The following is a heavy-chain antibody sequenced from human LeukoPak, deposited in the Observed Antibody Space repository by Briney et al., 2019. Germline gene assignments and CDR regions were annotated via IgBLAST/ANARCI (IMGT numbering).Heavy chain of an antibody. D-gene: IGHD6-13*01. J-gene: IGHJ4*02. V-gene: IGHV3-23*01. Sequence: GGSLRLSCAASGFTFSSYAMSWVRQAPGKGLEWVSAISGSGGSTYYADSVKGRFTISRDNSKNTLYLQMNSLRAEDTAVYYCAKDQAAAAGTKTITGDFDYWGQGTLVTVSS. CDR3: AKDQAAAAGTKTITGDFDY. CDR1: GFTFSSYA. CDR2: ISGSGGST.